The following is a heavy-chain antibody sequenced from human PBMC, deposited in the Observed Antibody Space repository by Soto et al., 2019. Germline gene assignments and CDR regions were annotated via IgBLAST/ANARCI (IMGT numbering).Heavy chain of an antibody. CDR1: GFTFSDYY. CDR2: ISSSSSYT. D-gene: IGHD2-15*01. Sequence: GASLRLSCAASGFTFSDYYMSWIRQAPGTGLEWVSYISSSSSYTNYADSVKGRFTISRDNAKNSLYLQMNSLRAEDTAVYYCARAVVAATSYYFDYWGRGTLVTVSS. V-gene: IGHV3-11*06. CDR3: ARAVVAATSYYFDY. J-gene: IGHJ4*02.